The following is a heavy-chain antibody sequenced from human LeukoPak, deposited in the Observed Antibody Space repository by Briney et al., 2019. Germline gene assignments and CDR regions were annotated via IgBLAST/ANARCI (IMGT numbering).Heavy chain of an antibody. D-gene: IGHD3-16*02. J-gene: IGHJ4*02. Sequence: PGRSLRLSCEASGFSFSHYGMPWVRQAPGKGLEWVAVVSSDGNTKYYADSVKGRFTISRDNFKNTLYLQMNSLKSEDTAVYYCARTYSEYVWGSYRPYYFDSWGQGTLVTVSS. CDR2: VSSDGNTK. CDR1: GFSFSHYG. CDR3: ARTYSEYVWGSYRPYYFDS. V-gene: IGHV3-30*03.